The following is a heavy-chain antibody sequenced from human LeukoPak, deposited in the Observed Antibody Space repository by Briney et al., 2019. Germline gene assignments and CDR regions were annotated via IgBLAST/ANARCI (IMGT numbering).Heavy chain of an antibody. J-gene: IGHJ4*02. CDR3: AREGRKAVAGTGPRGFDY. V-gene: IGHV3-13*01. Sequence: GGSLRLSCAASGFTLSSFDMHWVRQPTGQGLEWVSTIGTASDTYYPGSVKGRFTISRDNSKNTLYLQMNSLRAEDTAVYYCAREGRKAVAGTGPRGFDYWGQGTLVTVSS. CDR2: IGTASDT. D-gene: IGHD6-19*01. CDR1: GFTLSSFD.